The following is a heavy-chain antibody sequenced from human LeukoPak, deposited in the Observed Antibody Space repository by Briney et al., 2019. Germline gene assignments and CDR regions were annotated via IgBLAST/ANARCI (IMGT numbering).Heavy chain of an antibody. CDR3: ARTLRGAHDAFDI. CDR2: INHSGST. J-gene: IGHJ3*02. Sequence: ASETLSLTCAVYGGSFSGYYWSWIRQPPGKGLEWIGEINHSGSTNYNPSLKSRVTISVDPSKNQFSLKLSSVTAADTAVYYCARTLRGAHDAFDIWGQGTMVTVSS. V-gene: IGHV4-34*01. CDR1: GGSFSGYY. D-gene: IGHD2-15*01.